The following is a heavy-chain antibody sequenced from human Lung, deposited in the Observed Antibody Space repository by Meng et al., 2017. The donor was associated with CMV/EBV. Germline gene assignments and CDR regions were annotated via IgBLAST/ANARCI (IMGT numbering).Heavy chain of an antibody. CDR1: GFTFSSYS. V-gene: IGHV3-21*01. J-gene: IGHJ6*02. CDR2: ISSSSSYI. D-gene: IGHD5-18*01. CDR3: ARDLGNSYGYDYYYYYGMDV. Sequence: GESXKISCAASGFTFSSYSMNWVRQAPGKGLEWVSSISSSSSYIYYADSVKGRFTISRDNAKNSLYLQMNSLRAEDTAVYYCARDLGNSYGYDYYYYYGMDVWGQGTTVTGAS.